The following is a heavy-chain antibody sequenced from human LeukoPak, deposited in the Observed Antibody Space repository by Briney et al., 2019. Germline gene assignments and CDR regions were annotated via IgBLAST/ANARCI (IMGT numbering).Heavy chain of an antibody. CDR3: ARESRYCSSTSYYAY. J-gene: IGHJ4*02. CDR1: GYTFTSYG. CDR2: ISAYNGNT. Sequence: GASVKVSCKASGYTFTSYGISWVRQAPGQGLEWMGWISAYNGNTNYAQKLQGRVTMTADTSTNTAYMELRSLRSDDTAVYYCARESRYCSSTSYYAYWGQGTLVTVSS. V-gene: IGHV1-18*01. D-gene: IGHD2-2*01.